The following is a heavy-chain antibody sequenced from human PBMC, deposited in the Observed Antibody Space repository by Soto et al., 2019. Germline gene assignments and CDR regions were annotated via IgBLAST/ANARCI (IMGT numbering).Heavy chain of an antibody. CDR1: GCTFSNAW. CDR3: TTDAYRRYRYDY. Sequence: GSLRLSCAASGCTFSNAWMSWVRQAPGKGLEWVGHIETKTDGGTTDYAAPVKGRFAISRDDSKTTLYLQMNSLKTEDTAVYYWTTDAYRRYRYDYWGQGTMVTVSS. CDR2: IETKTDGGTT. J-gene: IGHJ4*02. V-gene: IGHV3-15*04. D-gene: IGHD5-18*01.